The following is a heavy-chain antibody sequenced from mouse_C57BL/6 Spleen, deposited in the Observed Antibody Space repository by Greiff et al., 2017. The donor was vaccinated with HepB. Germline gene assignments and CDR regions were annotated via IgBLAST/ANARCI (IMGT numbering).Heavy chain of an antibody. CDR3: ARPDYYGSTSWFAY. CDR1: GIDFSRYW. V-gene: IGHV4-1*01. CDR2: INPDSSTI. J-gene: IGHJ3*01. Sequence: DVMLVESGGGLVQPGGSLKLSCAASGIDFSRYWMSWVRRAPGKGLEWIGEINPDSSTINYAPSLKDKFIISRDNAKNTLYLQMSKVRSEDTALYYCARPDYYGSTSWFAYWGQGTLVTVSA. D-gene: IGHD1-1*01.